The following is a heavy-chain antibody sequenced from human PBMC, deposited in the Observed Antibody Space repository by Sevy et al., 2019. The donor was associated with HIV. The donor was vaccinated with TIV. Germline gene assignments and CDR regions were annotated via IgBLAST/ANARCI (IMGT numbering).Heavy chain of an antibody. J-gene: IGHJ4*02. D-gene: IGHD4-17*01. V-gene: IGHV3-9*01. CDR3: AKDLGPYGDYAHFDY. CDR1: GFTFDDYA. Sequence: GGSLRLSCAASGFTFDDYAMHWVRQAPGKGLEWVSGISWNSGSRGYADFVKGRFTISRDNAKNSLYLQMNSLRAEDTALYYCAKDLGPYGDYAHFDYWGQGTLVTVSS. CDR2: ISWNSGSR.